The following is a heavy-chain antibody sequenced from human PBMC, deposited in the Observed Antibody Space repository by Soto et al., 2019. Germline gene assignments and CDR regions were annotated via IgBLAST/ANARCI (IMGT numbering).Heavy chain of an antibody. CDR1: GFTFSNYW. CDR3: ARAVRSGSYPYYYYGMDV. V-gene: IGHV3-74*01. CDR2: INSDGTST. Sequence: EVQVVESGGGLVQPGGSLRLSCAASGFTFSNYWIHWVRQAPGKGRVWVSRINSDGTSTSYADSVKGRFTISRDNAKNTLYLQMNSLRVEDTAVYFCARAVRSGSYPYYYYGMDVWGQGTTVTVSS. J-gene: IGHJ6*02. D-gene: IGHD3-10*01.